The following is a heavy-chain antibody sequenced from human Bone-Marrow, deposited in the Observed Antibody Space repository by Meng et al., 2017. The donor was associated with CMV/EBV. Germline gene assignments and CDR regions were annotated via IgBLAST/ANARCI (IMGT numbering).Heavy chain of an antibody. Sequence: SVKVSCKASGGTFSSYAISWVRQAPGQGLEWMGGIIPIFGIANYAQKFQGRVTITADKSTSTAYMELSSLRSEDTATYFCAGGDYYTRGGYYLLRFDPWGQGTLVTVS. CDR1: GGTFSSYA. D-gene: IGHD3-22*01. CDR2: IIPIFGIA. V-gene: IGHV1-69*10. J-gene: IGHJ5*02. CDR3: AGGDYYTRGGYYLLRFDP.